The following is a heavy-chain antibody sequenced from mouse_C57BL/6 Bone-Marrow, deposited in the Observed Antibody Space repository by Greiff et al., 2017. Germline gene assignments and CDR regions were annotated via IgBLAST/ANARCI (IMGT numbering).Heavy chain of an antibody. CDR1: GFTFSDYG. V-gene: IGHV5-17*01. J-gene: IGHJ2*01. CDR2: ISSGSSTI. CDR3: ARDALVYFDY. Sequence: EVMLVESGGGLVKPGGSLKLSCAASGFTFSDYGMHWVRQAPEKGLEWVAYISSGSSTIYYADTVKGRFTSSRDNAKNTLFLQMTSLRSEDTAMYYCARDALVYFDYWGQGTTLTVSS.